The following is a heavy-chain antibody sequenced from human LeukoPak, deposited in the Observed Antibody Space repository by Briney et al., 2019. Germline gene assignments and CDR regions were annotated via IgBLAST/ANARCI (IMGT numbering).Heavy chain of an antibody. CDR3: ARDFGVGRYFDY. V-gene: IGHV3-33*01. J-gene: IGHJ4*02. D-gene: IGHD3-10*01. CDR1: GFNFGVYG. CDR2: IGHDGKYL. Sequence: GGSLRLSCAASGFNFGVYGMRWVRQAPGKGLEGVGVIGHDGKYLKYVDSVRGRFTMSRDNSRNTLDLQMNGLRLEDTALYYCARDFGVGRYFDYCGQGTLVTVSS.